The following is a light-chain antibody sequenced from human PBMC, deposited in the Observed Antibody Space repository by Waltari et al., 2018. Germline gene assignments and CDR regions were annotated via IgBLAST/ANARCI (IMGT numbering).Light chain of an antibody. V-gene: IGKV3-20*01. J-gene: IGKJ2*01. CDR1: QSLNRRY. Sequence: IVLTQSPGTLSLSPGESATLSCRASQSLNRRYLVWYQQKPGQAPRLLIYGASTRAAGIPDRFSGSWSGTDFTLTISRLEPEDFAVYYCQQYSSSIMYTFGQGTKLEIK. CDR3: QQYSSSIMYT. CDR2: GAS.